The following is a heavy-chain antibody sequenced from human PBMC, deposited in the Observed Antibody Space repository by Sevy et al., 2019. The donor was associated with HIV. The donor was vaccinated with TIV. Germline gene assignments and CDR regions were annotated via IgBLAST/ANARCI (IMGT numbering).Heavy chain of an antibody. D-gene: IGHD3-10*01. CDR1: GFTFSSYW. J-gene: IGHJ4*02. Sequence: GGSLRLSCAASGFTFSSYWMSWVRQAPGKGLEWVANIKQDGSEKYYVDSVKGRFTNSGENAKNSLYRQMNRLRAEDTAVYYCARDPSAYWGQGTLVTVSS. CDR3: ARDPSAY. V-gene: IGHV3-7*01. CDR2: IKQDGSEK.